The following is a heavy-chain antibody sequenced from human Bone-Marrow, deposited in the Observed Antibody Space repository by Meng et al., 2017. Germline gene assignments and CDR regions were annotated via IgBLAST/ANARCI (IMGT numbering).Heavy chain of an antibody. Sequence: GGSLRLSCAASGFTFSSYSMNWVRQAPGKGLEWVSSISSSSSYIYYADSVKGRFTISRDNAKNSVYLHMNSLRVEDTALYYCARDYGGDSGDYWGQGTLVTVSS. D-gene: IGHD4-23*01. V-gene: IGHV3-21*01. CDR2: ISSSSSYI. CDR1: GFTFSSYS. J-gene: IGHJ4*02. CDR3: ARDYGGDSGDY.